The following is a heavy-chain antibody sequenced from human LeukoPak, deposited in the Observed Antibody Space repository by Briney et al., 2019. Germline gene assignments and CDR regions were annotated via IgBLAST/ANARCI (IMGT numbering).Heavy chain of an antibody. CDR3: TTVTMVRDYDY. D-gene: IGHD3-10*01. V-gene: IGHV3-15*01. CDR2: IKHKRDGGTT. CDR1: GFSFSDDW. J-gene: IGHJ4*02. Sequence: KPGGSLRLSCAASGFSFSDDWMSWVRQAPGKGLEWVGRIKHKRDGGTTDYAAPVKGRFTISRDDSKNMLYLEMNSLKIEDTAVYYCTTVTMVRDYDYWGQGTLVTVSS.